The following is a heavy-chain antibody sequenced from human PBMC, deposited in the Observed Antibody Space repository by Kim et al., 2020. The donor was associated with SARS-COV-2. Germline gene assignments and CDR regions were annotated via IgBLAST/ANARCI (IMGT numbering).Heavy chain of an antibody. J-gene: IGHJ6*02. D-gene: IGHD3-22*01. CDR1: GYTFTSYG. CDR3: ARYYYDSSGYYTPCYYYGMDV. V-gene: IGHV1-18*01. Sequence: ASVKVSCKASGYTFTSYGISWVRQAPGQGLEWMGWISDYNGNTNYAQKLQGRVTMTTDTSTSTAYMELRSLRSDDTAVYYCARYYYDSSGYYTPCYYYGMDVWGQGTTVTVSS. CDR2: ISDYNGNT.